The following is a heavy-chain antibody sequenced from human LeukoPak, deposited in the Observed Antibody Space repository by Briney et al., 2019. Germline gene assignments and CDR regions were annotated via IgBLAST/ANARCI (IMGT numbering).Heavy chain of an antibody. V-gene: IGHV3-9*01. CDR2: ISWNSGSI. D-gene: IGHD3-22*01. J-gene: IGHJ4*02. CDR3: ARRGYYYDSSGYYLGGFDY. Sequence: SGGSLRLSCAASGFTFDDYAMHWVRQAPGKGLEWVSGISWNSGSIRYADSVKGRFTISRDNTKNSLYLQMNSLRAEDTAVYYCARRGYYYDSSGYYLGGFDYWGQGTLVTVSS. CDR1: GFTFDDYA.